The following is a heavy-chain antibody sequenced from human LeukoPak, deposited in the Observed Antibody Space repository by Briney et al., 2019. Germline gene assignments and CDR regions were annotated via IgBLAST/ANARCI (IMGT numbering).Heavy chain of an antibody. V-gene: IGHV4-31*03. Sequence: PSQTLSLTCTVSGGSISSGGYYRSWIRQHPGKGLEWIGYIYYSGSTYYNPSLKSRVTISVDTSKNQFSLKLSSVTAADTAVYYCARDCRSTSCYISSYYYYGMDVWGQGTTVTVSS. CDR1: GGSISSGGYY. CDR2: IYYSGST. D-gene: IGHD2-2*02. CDR3: ARDCRSTSCYISSYYYYGMDV. J-gene: IGHJ6*02.